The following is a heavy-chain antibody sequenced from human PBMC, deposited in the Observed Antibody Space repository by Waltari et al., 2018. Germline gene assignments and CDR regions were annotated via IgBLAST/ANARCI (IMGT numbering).Heavy chain of an antibody. J-gene: IGHJ4*02. V-gene: IGHV1-8*01. CDR2: MNPNSGDT. CDR3: ARVSSIAARRGYY. CDR1: GYTFTSYD. Sequence: QVQLVQSGAEVKKPGASVRVSCKASGYTFTSYDINWVRQATGQGLEWMGWMNPNSGDTGHAKKFQGRLTMTRNTSISTAYMELSSLRSEDTAVYYCARVSSIAARRGYYWGQGTLVTVSS. D-gene: IGHD6-6*01.